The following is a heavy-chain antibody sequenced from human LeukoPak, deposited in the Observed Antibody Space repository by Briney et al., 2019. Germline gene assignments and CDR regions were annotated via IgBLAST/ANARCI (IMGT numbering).Heavy chain of an antibody. Sequence: GGSLRLSCVASGFTFSSYAMSWVRQAPGKGLEWVSAISGSGGSTYYADSVKGRFTISRDNSKNTLYLQMNSLRAEDTAVYYCAKDLSNYYDSSGYEWGQGTLVTVSS. CDR3: AKDLSNYYDSSGYE. D-gene: IGHD3-22*01. V-gene: IGHV3-23*01. J-gene: IGHJ4*02. CDR2: ISGSGGST. CDR1: GFTFSSYA.